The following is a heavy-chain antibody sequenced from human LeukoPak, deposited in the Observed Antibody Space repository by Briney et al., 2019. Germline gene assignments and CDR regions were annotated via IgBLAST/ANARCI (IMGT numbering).Heavy chain of an antibody. CDR1: GYTFTGYY. CDR2: INPNSGGT. CDR3: ARDPSDGTKAFDD. Sequence: ASVKVSCKASGYTFTGYYMHWVRLAPGQGLEWMGWINPNSGGTNYAQNFQGRVTMTRDTSISTAYMELSRLRSDDTAVYYCARDPSDGTKAFDDWGQGTLVTVSS. J-gene: IGHJ4*02. V-gene: IGHV1-2*02.